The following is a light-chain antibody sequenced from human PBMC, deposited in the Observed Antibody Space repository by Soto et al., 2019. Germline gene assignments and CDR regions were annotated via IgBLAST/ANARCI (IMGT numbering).Light chain of an antibody. CDR3: QQYNSYST. Sequence: DIQMTQSPSTLSASVGDRVTITCRASQSISSWLGWYQQKPGKAPKLLIYDSSSLESGVTSRFSGSGSGTEFTLTISSLQPDDFATYYCQQYNSYSTVGQGTKVEIK. CDR1: QSISSW. CDR2: DSS. V-gene: IGKV1-5*01. J-gene: IGKJ1*01.